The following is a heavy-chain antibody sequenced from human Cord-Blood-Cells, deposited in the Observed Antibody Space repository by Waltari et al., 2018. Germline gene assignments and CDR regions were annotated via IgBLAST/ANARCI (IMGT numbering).Heavy chain of an antibody. CDR1: GFRFSSYA. J-gene: IGHJ4*02. D-gene: IGHD5-12*01. CDR2: ISGSGGST. Sequence: EVQLVESGGGLVQPGGSLRLSCAASGFRFSSYAMSWVGQAPGKGREWVSAISGSGGSTYYADSVKCRFTISRDNSKNTLYLQMNGLRAEDTAVYDCAKDSVATDYWGQGTLVTVSS. CDR3: AKDSVATDY. V-gene: IGHV3-23*04.